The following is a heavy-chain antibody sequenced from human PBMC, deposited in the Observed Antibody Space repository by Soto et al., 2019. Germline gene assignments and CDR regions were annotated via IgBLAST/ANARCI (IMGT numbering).Heavy chain of an antibody. Sequence: SQTLSLTCAISGDSVSSNSAAWNWIRQSPSRGLEWLGRTYYRSKWYNDYAVSVKSRITINPDTSKNQFSLQLNSVTPEDTAVYYCARVGIAAAGYYYYGMDVWGQGTTVTVSS. CDR2: TYYRSKWYN. CDR1: GDSVSSNSAA. J-gene: IGHJ6*02. CDR3: ARVGIAAAGYYYYGMDV. V-gene: IGHV6-1*01. D-gene: IGHD6-13*01.